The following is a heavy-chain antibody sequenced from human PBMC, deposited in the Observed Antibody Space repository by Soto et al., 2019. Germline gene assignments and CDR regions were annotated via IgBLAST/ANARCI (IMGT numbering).Heavy chain of an antibody. J-gene: IGHJ5*02. D-gene: IGHD2-2*01. V-gene: IGHV3-48*03. CDR3: AREGGVDWFYP. Sequence: EVQLVESGGGLIKPGGSLRLSCEGSGFIFSDYEMNWVRQVPGKGLEWMSYISISGTIIHDADSVKGRFTISGDNAKNTAYLQMNSLRVEDTAIYYCAREGGVDWFYPWGQGTLVTVSS. CDR2: ISISGTII. CDR1: GFIFSDYE.